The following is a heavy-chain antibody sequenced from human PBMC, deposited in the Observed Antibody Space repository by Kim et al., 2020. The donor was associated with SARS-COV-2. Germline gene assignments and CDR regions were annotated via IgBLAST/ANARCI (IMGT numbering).Heavy chain of an antibody. J-gene: IGHJ4*02. CDR3: ARDELPIEFYDY. V-gene: IGHV3-21*05. Sequence: GGSLRLSCAASGFTFSSYSMHWVRQAPGKGLEWVSDITTSGSNIYYADSVKGRFTISRDNAKNSLYLQMNSLRAEDTAVYYCARDELPIEFYDYWGQGTLGTASS. D-gene: IGHD2-15*01. CDR1: GFTFSSYS. CDR2: ITTSGSNI.